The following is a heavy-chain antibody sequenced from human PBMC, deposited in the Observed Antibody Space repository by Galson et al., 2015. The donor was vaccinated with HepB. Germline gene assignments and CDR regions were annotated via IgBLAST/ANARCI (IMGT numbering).Heavy chain of an antibody. Sequence: SETLSLTCTVSGGSISSSSYYWGWIRQPPGKGLEWIGSIYYSGSTYYNPSLKSRVTISVVTSKNQFSLKLSSVTAADTAVYYCARQVKLVRHFDYWGQGTLVTVSS. D-gene: IGHD6-6*01. J-gene: IGHJ4*02. CDR2: IYYSGST. CDR3: ARQVKLVRHFDY. V-gene: IGHV4-39*01. CDR1: GGSISSSSYY.